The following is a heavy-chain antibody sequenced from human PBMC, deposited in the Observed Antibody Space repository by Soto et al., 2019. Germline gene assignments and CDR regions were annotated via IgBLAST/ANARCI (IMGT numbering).Heavy chain of an antibody. J-gene: IGHJ5*02. CDR2: IYHSGST. D-gene: IGHD1-7*01. Sequence: SETLSLTCPVSGGSVRDGSYYWAWLRQPPGKGLEWIGHIYHSGSTIYNPSLKSRVTISINTSKSQFSLNLNSMTAADTAVYYCAGYNWNYYFDPWGQGTLVTAPQ. CDR3: AGYNWNYYFDP. CDR1: GGSVRDGSYY. V-gene: IGHV4-61*01.